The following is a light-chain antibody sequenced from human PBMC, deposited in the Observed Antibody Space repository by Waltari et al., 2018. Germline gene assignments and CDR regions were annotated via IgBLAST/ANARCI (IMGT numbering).Light chain of an antibody. CDR2: GTF. V-gene: IGKV3-20*01. CDR1: PPIATTY. J-gene: IGKJ4*01. Sequence: KTIPPIATTYFTVYQQKPGQAHTILIYGTFSRATGIPVRFTGSGSGTDFSLTLSSLEPEDFATYYCQQYDISPLTFGGGTKVEI. CDR3: QQYDISPLT.